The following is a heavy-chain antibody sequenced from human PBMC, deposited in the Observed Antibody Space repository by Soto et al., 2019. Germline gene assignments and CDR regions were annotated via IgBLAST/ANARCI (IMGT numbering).Heavy chain of an antibody. V-gene: IGHV5-51*01. Sequence: GESLKISCKVSGYRFTTYWIAWVRQMPGKGLEWMGIIHPGDSDTRYSPSFQGQVTISADKSVGTAFLQWSRLKASDTATYYCARQEQLSPYHHAMDVWGQGTTVTVSS. CDR1: GYRFTTYW. D-gene: IGHD1-1*01. CDR2: IHPGDSDT. CDR3: ARQEQLSPYHHAMDV. J-gene: IGHJ6*02.